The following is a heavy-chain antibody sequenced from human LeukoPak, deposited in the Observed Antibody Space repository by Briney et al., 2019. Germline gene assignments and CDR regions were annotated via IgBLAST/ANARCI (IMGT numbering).Heavy chain of an antibody. CDR1: GFTFRDYN. V-gene: IGHV3-11*01. D-gene: IGHD3-9*01. CDR2: ITDSGSSI. Sequence: PGGSLRLSCAASGFTFRDYNMNWVRQAPGQWLEWVSYITDSGSSIHYADSVNGRFTISRDNAKNSLYLQMNSLRAEGSAVYYCARSIGLTGGGVDVWGRGTTVTVSS. J-gene: IGHJ6*02. CDR3: ARSIGLTGGGVDV.